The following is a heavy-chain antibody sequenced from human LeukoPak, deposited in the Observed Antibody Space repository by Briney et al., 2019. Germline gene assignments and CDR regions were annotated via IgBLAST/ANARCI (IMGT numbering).Heavy chain of an antibody. J-gene: IGHJ4*02. V-gene: IGHV3-23*01. D-gene: IGHD3-10*01. CDR1: GFTFSSYA. CDR2: ISGSGGST. CDR3: AKVRGVLWFGYYFDY. Sequence: GGSLRLSCAASGFTFSSYAMSWVRPAPGKGLEWVSAISGSGGSTYYADSVKGRFTISRDNSKNTLYLQMNSLRAEDTAVYYCAKVRGVLWFGYYFDYWGQGTLVTVSS.